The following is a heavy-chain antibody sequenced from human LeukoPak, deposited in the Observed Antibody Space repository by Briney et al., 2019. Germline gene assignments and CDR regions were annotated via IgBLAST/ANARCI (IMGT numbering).Heavy chain of an antibody. CDR3: ARESAYYYGSGGNWFDP. Sequence: ASVKVSCTASGGTFSSYAISWVRQAPGQGLEWMGGIIPIFGTANYAQKFQGRVTITADESTSTAYMELSSLRSEDTAVYYCARESAYYYGSGGNWFDPWGQGTLVTVSS. J-gene: IGHJ5*02. CDR2: IIPIFGTA. CDR1: GGTFSSYA. V-gene: IGHV1-69*13. D-gene: IGHD3-10*01.